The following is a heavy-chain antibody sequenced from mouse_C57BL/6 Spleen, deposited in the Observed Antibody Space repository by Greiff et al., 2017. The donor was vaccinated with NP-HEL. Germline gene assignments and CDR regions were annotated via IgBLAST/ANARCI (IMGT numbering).Heavy chain of an antibody. D-gene: IGHD2-4*01. CDR1: GYAFSRYW. Sequence: VQLQQSGAELVKPGASVKISCKASGYAFSRYWMNWVKQRPGKGLEWIGQIYTGDGGTNYNGKLKGKATLTADKSSSTAYMQRSSLTSEDSAVYFCARKGGVIYYDYDGYFDVWGTGTTVTVSS. V-gene: IGHV1-80*01. CDR2: IYTGDGGT. CDR3: ARKGGVIYYDYDGYFDV. J-gene: IGHJ1*03.